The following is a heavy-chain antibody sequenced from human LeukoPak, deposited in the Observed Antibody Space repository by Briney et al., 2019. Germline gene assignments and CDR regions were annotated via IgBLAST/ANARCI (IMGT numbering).Heavy chain of an antibody. Sequence: PSETLSLTCAVYGGSFSGYYWSWIRQSPGKGLEWIGEINHSGSTNYNPSLKSRVTISVDTSKNQFSLKLSSVTAADTAVYYCASYCSGGSCYHYFDYWGQGTLVTVSS. CDR2: INHSGST. CDR3: ASYCSGGSCYHYFDY. CDR1: GGSFSGYY. J-gene: IGHJ4*02. V-gene: IGHV4-34*01. D-gene: IGHD2-15*01.